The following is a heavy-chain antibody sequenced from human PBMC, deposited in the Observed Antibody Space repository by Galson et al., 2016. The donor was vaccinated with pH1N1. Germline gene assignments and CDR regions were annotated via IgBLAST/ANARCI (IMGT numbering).Heavy chain of an antibody. D-gene: IGHD6-13*01. CDR2: ISANNGNT. V-gene: IGHV1-18*01. CDR3: ARWRYSTSWSDFDY. J-gene: IGHJ4*02. Sequence: QSGAEVKRPGASVKVSCEASGYTFTTYGVTWVRQAPGQGPEWMGWISANNGNTNYAQKFQGRVTMTTDTSTSTAYMELRSLRSDDTAVYYCARWRYSTSWSDFDYWGQGTLVTVSS. CDR1: GYTFTTYG.